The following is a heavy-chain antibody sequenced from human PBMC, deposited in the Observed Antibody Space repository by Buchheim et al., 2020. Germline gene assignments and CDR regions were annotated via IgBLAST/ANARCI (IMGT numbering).Heavy chain of an antibody. Sequence: EVQLEESGGGLVQPGGSLRLSCAASGFTFSSYWMSWVRQAPGKGLEWVANIKHDGRESYYVDSVRGRFTISRDKTKNSLYLQMNSLRVEDTAVYYCGRVGGASSGLDWWGQGTL. D-gene: IGHD6-19*01. CDR2: IKHDGRES. V-gene: IGHV3-7*04. CDR1: GFTFSSYW. CDR3: GRVGGASSGLDW. J-gene: IGHJ4*02.